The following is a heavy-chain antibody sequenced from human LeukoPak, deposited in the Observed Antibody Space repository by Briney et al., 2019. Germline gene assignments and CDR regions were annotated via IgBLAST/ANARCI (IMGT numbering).Heavy chain of an antibody. CDR1: GGSISSTDYY. J-gene: IGHJ4*02. CDR3: ARHLGAIRGGFDS. D-gene: IGHD1-26*01. V-gene: IGHV4-39*01. CDR2: IYCSGST. Sequence: SETLSLTCTVSGGSISSTDYYWGWIRQPPGKGLEWIGSIYCSGSTYYNPSLQSRVTVSVDTSKNQFSLKLSSVTAADTAVYYCARHLGAIRGGFDSWGQGTLVTVSS.